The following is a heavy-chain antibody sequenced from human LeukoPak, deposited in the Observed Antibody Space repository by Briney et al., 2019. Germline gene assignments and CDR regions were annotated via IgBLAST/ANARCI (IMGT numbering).Heavy chain of an antibody. CDR2: ISWDGGST. CDR1: GFKFDGYA. Sequence: GGSLRLSCAASGFKFDGYAMHWVRQTPGKGLEWVSLISWDGGSTNYADSVKGRFTISRDNSENSLYLQMNSLRVEDTALYYRAKDKQGGSGWSFFDYWGQGARVTVSS. CDR3: AKDKQGGSGWSFFDY. D-gene: IGHD6-19*01. J-gene: IGHJ4*02. V-gene: IGHV3-43D*04.